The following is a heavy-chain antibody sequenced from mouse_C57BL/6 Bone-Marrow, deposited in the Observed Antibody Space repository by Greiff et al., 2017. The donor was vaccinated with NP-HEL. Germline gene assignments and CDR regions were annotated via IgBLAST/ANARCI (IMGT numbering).Heavy chain of an antibody. CDR2: IHPNSGST. CDR1: GYTFTSYW. Sequence: QVQLQQPGAELVKPGASVKLSCKASGYTFTSYWMHWVKQRPGQGLEWIGMIHPNSGSTNYNEKFKSKATLTVDKSSSTAYMQLSSLTSEDSAVYYCAPWYYGSSHWYFDVWGTGTTVTVSS. CDR3: APWYYGSSHWYFDV. V-gene: IGHV1-64*01. D-gene: IGHD1-1*01. J-gene: IGHJ1*03.